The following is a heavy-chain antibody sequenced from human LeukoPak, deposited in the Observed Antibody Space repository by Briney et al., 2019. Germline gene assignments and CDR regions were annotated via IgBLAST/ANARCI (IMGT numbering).Heavy chain of an antibody. CDR2: IYYSGRT. Sequence: SQTLSLTCTVSGGSTSSADSYWNWVRQHPGKGLEWIGYIYYSGRTSYNPSLRSRATISMDTSKSQFSLKLSSVTAADTAVYYCVGGNDSKKVGYWGQGALVTVSS. CDR3: VGGNDSKKVGY. D-gene: IGHD5-12*01. V-gene: IGHV4-31*03. CDR1: GGSTSSADSY. J-gene: IGHJ4*02.